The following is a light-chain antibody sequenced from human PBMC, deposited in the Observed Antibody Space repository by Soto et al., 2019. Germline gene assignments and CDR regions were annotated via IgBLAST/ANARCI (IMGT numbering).Light chain of an antibody. CDR2: DAS. CDR1: QSVRSS. J-gene: IGKJ3*01. CDR3: PQPSQWPPEVP. V-gene: IGKV3-11*01. Sequence: EIVLTQSPDTLSLSPGERATLSCRANQSVRSSLAWYQQKPGQAHRLLIYDASNRATGIPARFSGSGSGTDFTLTIRSLEPEDFAVCYCPQPSQWPPEVPFGPGTKVDIK.